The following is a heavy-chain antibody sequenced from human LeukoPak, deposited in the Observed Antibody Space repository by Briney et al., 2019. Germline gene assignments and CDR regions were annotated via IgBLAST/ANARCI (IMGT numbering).Heavy chain of an antibody. V-gene: IGHV4-39*07. J-gene: IGHJ4*02. CDR1: GGSISSSSYY. CDR3: ARVEVVGATTSTFDY. Sequence: SETLSLTCTVSGGSISSSSYYWGWIRQPPGEGLEWIGSIYYSGSTYYNPSLKSRVTISVDTSKNQFSLKLSSVTAADTAVYYCARVEVVGATTSTFDYWGQGTLVTVSS. D-gene: IGHD1-26*01. CDR2: IYYSGST.